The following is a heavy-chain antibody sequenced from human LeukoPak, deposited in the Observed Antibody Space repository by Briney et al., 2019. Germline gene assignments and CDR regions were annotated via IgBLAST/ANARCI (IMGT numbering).Heavy chain of an antibody. CDR3: AKTLVVVMVDAFDI. CDR1: GFTFSSYG. D-gene: IGHD3-22*01. CDR2: ISYDGSNK. J-gene: IGHJ3*02. V-gene: IGHV3-30*18. Sequence: PGGSLRLSCAASGFTFSSYGMHWVRQAPGKGLEWVAVISYDGSNKYYADSVKGRFTISRDNSKNTLYLQMNSLRAEDTAVYYCAKTLVVVMVDAFDIWGQGTMVTVSS.